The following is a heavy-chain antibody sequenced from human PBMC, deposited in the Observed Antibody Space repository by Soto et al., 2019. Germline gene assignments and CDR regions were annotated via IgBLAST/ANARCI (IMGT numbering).Heavy chain of an antibody. CDR3: ASGYCTGGSCYSPSNWFDP. Sequence: GGSLRLSCAASGFTFSSYSMNWVRQAPGKGLEWVSSISSSSSYIYYADSVKGRFTISRDNAKNSLYLQMNSLRAEDTAVYYCASGYCTGGSCYSPSNWFDPWGQGTLVTVSS. J-gene: IGHJ5*02. D-gene: IGHD2-15*01. CDR2: ISSSSSYI. V-gene: IGHV3-21*01. CDR1: GFTFSSYS.